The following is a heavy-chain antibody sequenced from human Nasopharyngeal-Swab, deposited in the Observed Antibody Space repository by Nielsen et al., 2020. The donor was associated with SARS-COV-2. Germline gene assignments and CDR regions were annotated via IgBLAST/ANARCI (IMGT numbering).Heavy chain of an antibody. CDR3: ARGSLRTAPDC. CDR1: GASISSDY. V-gene: IGHV4-59*12. CDR2: VSYSGGT. Sequence: GSLRLSCAVSGASISSDYWGWIRQPPGKGLEWIGCVSYSGGTDYNPSLKSRVTISIDTSKKHFSLVLSSLTAADTALYYCARGSLRTAPDCWGQGTLVTVSS. J-gene: IGHJ4*02. D-gene: IGHD4-17*01.